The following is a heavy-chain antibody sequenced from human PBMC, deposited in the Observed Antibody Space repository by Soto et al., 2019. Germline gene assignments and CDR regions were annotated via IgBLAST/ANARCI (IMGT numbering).Heavy chain of an antibody. D-gene: IGHD4-17*01. CDR3: ARGVQKKQTTVVTLYYYGMDV. CDR2: INHSGST. CDR1: GGSFSGYY. V-gene: IGHV4-34*01. Sequence: SETLSLTCAVYGGSFSGYYWSWIRQPPGKGLEWIGEINHSGSTNYNPSLKSRVTISVDTSKNQFSLKLSSVTAADTAVYYCARGVQKKQTTVVTLYYYGMDVWGQGTTVTVSS. J-gene: IGHJ6*02.